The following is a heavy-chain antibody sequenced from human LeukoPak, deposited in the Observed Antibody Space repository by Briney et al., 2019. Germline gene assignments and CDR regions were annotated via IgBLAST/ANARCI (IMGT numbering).Heavy chain of an antibody. D-gene: IGHD2-21*02. CDR2: INSDGSRT. Sequence: GGSLRLSCAASGFTLSSYEMHWVRQAPGKGLVWVSRINSDGSRTGYADSVKGRFTISRDNAKNTLYLQMNSLRAEDTAIYYCAREVPREVTLDYWGQGTLVTVSS. CDR1: GFTLSSYE. V-gene: IGHV3-74*01. CDR3: AREVPREVTLDY. J-gene: IGHJ4*02.